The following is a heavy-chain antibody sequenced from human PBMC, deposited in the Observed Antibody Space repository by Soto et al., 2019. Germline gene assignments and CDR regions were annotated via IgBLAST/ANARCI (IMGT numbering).Heavy chain of an antibody. CDR1: GGSISSGDYY. D-gene: IGHD5-18*01. CDR2: IFYSGST. CDR3: ARWIQLWSPIGRHYRYGDV. Sequence: QVQLQESGPGLVKPSQTLSLTCTVSGGSISSGDYYWSWIRQPPGKGLEWIGYIFYSGSTYYNPSLQSRVTISVDTSKNQFSLNLPSVTAADTAVYYCARWIQLWSPIGRHYRYGDVWGQGTTVTVSS. J-gene: IGHJ6*02. V-gene: IGHV4-30-4*01.